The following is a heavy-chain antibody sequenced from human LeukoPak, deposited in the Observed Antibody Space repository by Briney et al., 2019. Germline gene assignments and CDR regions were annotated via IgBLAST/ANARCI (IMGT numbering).Heavy chain of an antibody. Sequence: SVKVSCKASGDTFSSYDIRWVRQAPGQGLEWMGRIIPIFGTANYAQKFQGRVTITTDESTSTAYMELSSLRSEDTAVYYCARALTDNWFDPWGQGTLVTVSS. CDR1: GDTFSSYD. V-gene: IGHV1-69*05. CDR3: ARALTDNWFDP. J-gene: IGHJ5*02. CDR2: IIPIFGTA.